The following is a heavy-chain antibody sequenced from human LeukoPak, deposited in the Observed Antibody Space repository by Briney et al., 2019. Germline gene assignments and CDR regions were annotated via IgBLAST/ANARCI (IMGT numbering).Heavy chain of an antibody. J-gene: IGHJ4*01. D-gene: IGHD3-10*01. CDR2: IYYSGST. V-gene: IGHV4-59*01. CDR3: ASASMVRGVSIDY. CDR1: GGSISSYY. Sequence: SETLSLTCTVSGGSISSYYWSWIRQPPGKGLEWIGYIYYSGSTNYNPSLKSRVTISVDTSKNQFSLKLSSVTAADTAVYYCASASMVRGVSIDYWGHGTLVTVSS.